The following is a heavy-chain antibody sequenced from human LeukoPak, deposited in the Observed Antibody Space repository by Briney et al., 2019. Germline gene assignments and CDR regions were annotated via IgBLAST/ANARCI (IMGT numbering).Heavy chain of an antibody. CDR1: GYTFTCYY. CDR3: ARDIGQGSSWLYDY. Sequence: ASVKVSCKASGYTFTCYYMHWVRQAPGQGLEWMGWIDPKSGGTNYAQKFQGRVTMTRDTSITTAYMELSSLRSADTALYYCARDIGQGSSWLYDYWGQGTLVTVSA. J-gene: IGHJ4*02. D-gene: IGHD6-13*01. CDR2: IDPKSGGT. V-gene: IGHV1-2*02.